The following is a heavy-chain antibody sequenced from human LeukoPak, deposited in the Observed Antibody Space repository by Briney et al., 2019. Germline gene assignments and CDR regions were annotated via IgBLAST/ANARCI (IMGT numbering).Heavy chain of an antibody. V-gene: IGHV4-39*02. CDR3: ARDSTYYGMDV. CDR2: FYYSGTT. J-gene: IGHJ6*02. Sequence: SETLSLTCTVSGGSISSSSYYWGWIRQPPGKGLEWIGSFYYSGTTYYNPSLKSRVTISVDTSKDQFSLKLSSVTAADTAVYYCARDSTYYGMDVWGQGTTVTVSS. CDR1: GGSISSSSYY.